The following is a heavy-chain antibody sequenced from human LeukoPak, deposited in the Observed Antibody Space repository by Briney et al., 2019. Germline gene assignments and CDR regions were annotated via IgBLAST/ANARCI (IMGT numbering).Heavy chain of an antibody. Sequence: GASVKVSCKASGYTFTNYDINWVRQAPGQGLEWMGWINPNSGGTNYAQKFQGRVTMTRDTSISTAYMELSRLRSDDTAVYYCARDLAVAGTRGRDYWGQGTLVTVSS. CDR2: INPNSGGT. J-gene: IGHJ4*02. V-gene: IGHV1-2*02. CDR1: GYTFTNYD. D-gene: IGHD6-19*01. CDR3: ARDLAVAGTRGRDY.